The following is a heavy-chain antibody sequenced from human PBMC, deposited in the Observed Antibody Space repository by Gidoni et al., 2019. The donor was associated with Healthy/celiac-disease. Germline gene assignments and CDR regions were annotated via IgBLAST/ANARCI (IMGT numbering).Heavy chain of an antibody. Sequence: EVQLVESGGGLVQPGRSLRLSCAASGFTFDDYAMHWVRQAPGKGLEWVSGISWNSGSIGYADSVKGRFTISRDNAKNSLYLQMNSLRAEDTALYYCAKGIVVVVADHFDYWGQGTLVTVSS. CDR3: AKGIVVVVADHFDY. J-gene: IGHJ4*02. D-gene: IGHD2-15*01. V-gene: IGHV3-9*01. CDR2: ISWNSGSI. CDR1: GFTFDDYA.